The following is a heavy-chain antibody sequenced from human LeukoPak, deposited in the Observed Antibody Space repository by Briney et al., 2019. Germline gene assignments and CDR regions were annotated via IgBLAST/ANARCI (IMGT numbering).Heavy chain of an antibody. CDR1: GYTFTSYG. V-gene: IGHV1-18*01. CDR2: ISAYNGNT. CDR3: ARDRGWLQSGQYFDY. J-gene: IGHJ4*02. D-gene: IGHD5-24*01. Sequence: ASAKVSCKASGYTFTSYGISWVRQAPGQGLEWMGWISAYNGNTNYAQKLQGRVTMTTDTSTSTAYMELRSLRSDDTAVYYCARDRGWLQSGQYFDYWGQGTLVTVSS.